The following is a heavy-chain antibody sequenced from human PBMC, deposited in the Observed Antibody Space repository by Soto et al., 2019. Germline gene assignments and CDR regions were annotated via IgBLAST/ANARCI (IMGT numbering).Heavy chain of an antibody. CDR3: ARESHGSSGYYIGH. J-gene: IGHJ4*02. CDR1: GFTFSSYW. Sequence: GGSLRLSCAASGFTFSSYWMNWVRQAPGKGLEWVANIKQDGSEKYYVDSVKGRFTISRDNAKNSLYLQMNTLRAEDTAVYYCARESHGSSGYYIGHWGQGTLVTVSS. CDR2: IKQDGSEK. V-gene: IGHV3-7*01. D-gene: IGHD3-22*01.